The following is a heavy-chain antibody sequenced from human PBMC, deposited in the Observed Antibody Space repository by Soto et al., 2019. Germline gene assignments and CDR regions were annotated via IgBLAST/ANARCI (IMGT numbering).Heavy chain of an antibody. CDR1: GGSISSSSYY. D-gene: IGHD2-2*01. CDR2: IYYSGST. J-gene: IGHJ4*02. Sequence: QLQLQESGPGLVKPSETLSLTCTVSGGSISSSSYYWGWIRQPPGKGLEWIGSIYYSGSTYYNPSLKSRVTISVDTSKNQFSLKLSSVTAADTAVYYCYGPGSQGEGYCSSTSCEDYWGQGTLVTVSS. V-gene: IGHV4-39*01. CDR3: YGPGSQGEGYCSSTSCEDY.